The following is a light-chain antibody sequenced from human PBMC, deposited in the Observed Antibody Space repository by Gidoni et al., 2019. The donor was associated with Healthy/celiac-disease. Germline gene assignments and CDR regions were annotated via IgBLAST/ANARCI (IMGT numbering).Light chain of an antibody. CDR1: QSVSSSY. Sequence: EIVLTQSPGTLSLSPGERATLSCRASQSVSSSYLAWYKQQPGQAPRLLIYGASSRDTGIPDRFSGSGSGTDFTLTISRLEPEDVAVYYCQQYGSSRLTFGGGTKVEIK. CDR2: GAS. CDR3: QQYGSSRLT. V-gene: IGKV3-20*01. J-gene: IGKJ4*01.